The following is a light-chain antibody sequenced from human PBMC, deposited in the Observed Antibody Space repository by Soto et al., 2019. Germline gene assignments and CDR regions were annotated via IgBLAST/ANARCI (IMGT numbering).Light chain of an antibody. V-gene: IGKV3-11*01. Sequence: EIVLTQSPATLSLSPGERATLSCRASQSVDTFLAWYQQKPGRTPRLLIYDTSNRATGIPDRFNGSGSGTDFVLTINRLEPEDFAVYYCQQYDGAPLTFGPGTKVDVK. J-gene: IGKJ3*01. CDR3: QQYDGAPLT. CDR1: QSVDTF. CDR2: DTS.